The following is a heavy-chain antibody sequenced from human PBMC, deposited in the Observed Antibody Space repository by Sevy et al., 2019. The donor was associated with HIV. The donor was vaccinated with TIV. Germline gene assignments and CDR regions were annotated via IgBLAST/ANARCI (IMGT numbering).Heavy chain of an antibody. CDR3: GTRPDTSLLRGH. CDR1: GFTFSISW. J-gene: IGHJ4*02. V-gene: IGHV3-7*01. CDR2: MNKDGSEI. Sequence: GGSLRLSCAASGFTFSISWMSWVRQAPGKGLEWVAIMNKDGSEINYVDAVKGRFTISRDKAKNSVYLHMNSLRAEDTAVCYCGTRPDTSLLRGHGGQGTLVTVS. D-gene: IGHD5-18*01.